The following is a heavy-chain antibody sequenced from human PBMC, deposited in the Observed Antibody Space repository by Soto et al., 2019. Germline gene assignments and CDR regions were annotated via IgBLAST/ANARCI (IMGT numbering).Heavy chain of an antibody. Sequence: GGSLRLSCAASGFTFSSYAMHWVRQAPGKGLEYVSAISSNGGSTYYANSVKGRFTISRDNSKNTLYLQMGSLRAEDMAVYYCARGDGSSWFGHSGGLFDYWGQGTLVTVSS. J-gene: IGHJ4*02. V-gene: IGHV3-64*01. CDR2: ISSNGGST. CDR1: GFTFSSYA. D-gene: IGHD6-13*01. CDR3: ARGDGSSWFGHSGGLFDY.